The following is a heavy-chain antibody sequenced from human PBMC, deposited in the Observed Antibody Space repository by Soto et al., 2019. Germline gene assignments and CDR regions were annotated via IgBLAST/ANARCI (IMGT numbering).Heavy chain of an antibody. V-gene: IGHV4-31*03. CDR2: IYYSGST. CDR1: GGSNSSGGYY. Sequence: SETLSLTCTVSGGSNSSGGYYWSWIRQHPGKGLEWIGYIYYSGSTYYNPSLKSRVTISVDTSKNQFSLKLSSVTAADTAVYYCARVVVVIWGDAFDIWGQGTMVTVSS. CDR3: ARVVVVIWGDAFDI. J-gene: IGHJ3*02. D-gene: IGHD3-22*01.